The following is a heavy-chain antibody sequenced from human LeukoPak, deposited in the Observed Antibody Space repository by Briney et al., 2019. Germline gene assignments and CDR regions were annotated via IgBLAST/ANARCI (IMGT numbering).Heavy chain of an antibody. V-gene: IGHV3-7*01. CDR1: GFTFSSYA. CDR3: ARVGNGDYGWAFDI. D-gene: IGHD4-17*01. Sequence: SGGSLRLSCAASGFTFSSYAMSWVRQAPGKGLEWVANIKTDGSQKYYVDPVKGRFTISRDNAEKSLHLQMNSLRAEDTAVYYCARVGNGDYGWAFDIWGQGTMVTVSS. J-gene: IGHJ3*02. CDR2: IKTDGSQK.